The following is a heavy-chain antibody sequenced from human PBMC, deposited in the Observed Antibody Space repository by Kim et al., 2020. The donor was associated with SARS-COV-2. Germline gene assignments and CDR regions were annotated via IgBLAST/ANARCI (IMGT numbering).Heavy chain of an antibody. Sequence: SETLSLTCSVSGVSIRSGGYYWSWVRQHPGKGLEWIGYIYYSGSTYYNPSLKSRVTISVDTSKNQFSLKVTSVTAADTAVYYCARVFAWFGEEAWFDLWG. D-gene: IGHD3-10*01. CDR1: GVSIRSGGYY. J-gene: IGHJ5*02. CDR2: IYYSGST. CDR3: ARVFAWFGEEAWFDL. V-gene: IGHV4-31*03.